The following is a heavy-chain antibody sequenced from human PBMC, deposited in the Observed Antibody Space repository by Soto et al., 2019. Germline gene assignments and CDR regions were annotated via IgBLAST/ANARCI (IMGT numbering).Heavy chain of an antibody. D-gene: IGHD6-13*01. CDR1: GFTFSDHY. CDR2: IRNKANSYTT. Sequence: PGGSLRLSCAASGFTFSDHYMDWVRQAPGKGLEWVGRIRNKANSYTTEYAASVKGRFTISRDDSKNSLYLQMNSLKIEDTAVYYCARTHSSSWYGSYFDYWGQGTLVTVSS. CDR3: ARTHSSSWYGSYFDY. V-gene: IGHV3-72*01. J-gene: IGHJ4*02.